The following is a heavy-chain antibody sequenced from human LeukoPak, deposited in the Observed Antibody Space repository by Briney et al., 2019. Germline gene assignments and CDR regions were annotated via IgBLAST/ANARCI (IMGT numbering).Heavy chain of an antibody. J-gene: IGHJ2*01. D-gene: IGHD3-10*01. CDR1: GFTFSSYW. CDR2: IKQDGSEN. Sequence: PGGSLRLSCVASGFTFSSYWMSWVRQAPGKGLEWVATIKQDGSENYYVDSVKGRFTISRDNAKNSLYLQMNSLRAEDTAVYYCAKDRRPTVSGGYFDLWGRGTLVIVSS. V-gene: IGHV3-7*01. CDR3: AKDRRPTVSGGYFDL.